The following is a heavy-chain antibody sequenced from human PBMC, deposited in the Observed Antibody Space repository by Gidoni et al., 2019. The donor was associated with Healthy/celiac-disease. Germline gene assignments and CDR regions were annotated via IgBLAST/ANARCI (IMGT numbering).Heavy chain of an antibody. J-gene: IGHJ4*02. Sequence: EVQLLESGGGLVQPGGSLRLSCAASGFTFSSYAMSWVRQAPGKGLEWVSAISGSGGSTYYADSVKGRFTISRDNSKNTLYLQMNSLRAEDTAVYYCAKRRGGEIVVVNPLGYWGQGTLVTVSS. D-gene: IGHD3-22*01. CDR2: ISGSGGST. V-gene: IGHV3-23*01. CDR1: GFTFSSYA. CDR3: AKRRGGEIVVVNPLGY.